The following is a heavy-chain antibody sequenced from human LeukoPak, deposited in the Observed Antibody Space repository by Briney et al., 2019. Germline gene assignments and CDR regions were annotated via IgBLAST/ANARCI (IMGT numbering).Heavy chain of an antibody. Sequence: GRSLRLSCAASGFTFSSYAMSWVRQAPGRGLEWVSAISASGDRTYYADSVKGRITISRDNSKNTLYLQMSSLSAEDTAIFYYARDRVRDYYYDSSASSHFTIAFWGQGTLVTVSS. J-gene: IGHJ4*02. V-gene: IGHV3-23*01. CDR2: ISASGDRT. CDR3: ARDRVRDYYYDSSASSHFTIAF. CDR1: GFTFSSYA. D-gene: IGHD3-22*01.